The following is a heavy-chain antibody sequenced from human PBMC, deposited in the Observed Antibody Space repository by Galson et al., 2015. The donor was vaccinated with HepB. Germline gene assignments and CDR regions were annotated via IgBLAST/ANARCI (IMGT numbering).Heavy chain of an antibody. CDR1: GYNFTTYW. J-gene: IGHJ6*02. CDR2: IFPADSDT. CDR3: ARRHPTPTDYGMDT. Sequence: QSGAEVKKPGESLKISCKSSGYNFTTYWIGWVRQMPGKGLEWMGIIFPADSDTRYSPSFQGQVTISADKSISTAYLQWISLRASDRAMYYCARRHPTPTDYGMDTWGQGTTVTVSS. V-gene: IGHV5-51*03.